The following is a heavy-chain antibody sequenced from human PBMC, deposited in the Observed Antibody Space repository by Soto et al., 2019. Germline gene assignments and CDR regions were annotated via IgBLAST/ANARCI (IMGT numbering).Heavy chain of an antibody. CDR3: ARDKLLVGAKSLSYYYYGMDV. CDR2: IYYSGST. V-gene: IGHV4-31*03. Sequence: PSETLSLTCTVSGGSISSGGYYWSWIRQHPGKGLEWIGYIYYSGSTYYNPSLKSRVTISVDTSKNQFSLKLSSVTAADTAAYYCARDKLLVGAKSLSYYYYGMDVWGQGTTVTVSS. J-gene: IGHJ6*02. D-gene: IGHD1-26*01. CDR1: GGSISSGGYY.